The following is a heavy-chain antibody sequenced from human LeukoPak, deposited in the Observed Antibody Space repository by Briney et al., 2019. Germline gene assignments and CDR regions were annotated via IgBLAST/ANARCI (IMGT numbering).Heavy chain of an antibody. Sequence: GASVKVSCKASGGTFSSYAISWVRQAPGQGLEWMGWMNPNSGNTGYAQKFQGRVTMTRNTSISTAYMELSSLRSEDTAVYYCARGPLIAAAGSSAIDYWGQGTLVTVSS. D-gene: IGHD6-13*01. CDR1: GGTFSSYA. CDR3: ARGPLIAAAGSSAIDY. CDR2: MNPNSGNT. V-gene: IGHV1-8*02. J-gene: IGHJ4*02.